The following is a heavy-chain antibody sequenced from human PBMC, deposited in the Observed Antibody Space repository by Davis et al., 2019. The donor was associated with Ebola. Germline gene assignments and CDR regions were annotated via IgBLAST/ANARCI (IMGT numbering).Heavy chain of an antibody. CDR2: ISYDGSNI. D-gene: IGHD6-19*01. CDR3: AKDYSAYSSGWYTY. J-gene: IGHJ4*02. V-gene: IGHV3-30*18. CDR1: GFNLRNYG. Sequence: PGGSLRLSCEVSGFNLRNYGMHWVRQPPGKGLEWVAVISYDGSNIYYADSVKGRFTISRDNSKNTLYLQMNSLRDEDTAVYYCAKDYSAYSSGWYTYWGQGTLVTVSS.